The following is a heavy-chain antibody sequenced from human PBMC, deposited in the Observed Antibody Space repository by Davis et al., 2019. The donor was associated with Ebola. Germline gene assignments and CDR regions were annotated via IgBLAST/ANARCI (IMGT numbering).Heavy chain of an antibody. CDR2: ISYDGSNK. Sequence: PGGSLRLSCAASGFTFSSHGMHWVRQAPGKGLEWVAVISYDGSNKYYADSVKGRFTISRDNSKNTLYLQMNSLRAEDTAVYYCARASGYSSSWLDYWGQGTLVTVSS. D-gene: IGHD6-13*01. CDR1: GFTFSSHG. J-gene: IGHJ4*02. V-gene: IGHV3-30*03. CDR3: ARASGYSSSWLDY.